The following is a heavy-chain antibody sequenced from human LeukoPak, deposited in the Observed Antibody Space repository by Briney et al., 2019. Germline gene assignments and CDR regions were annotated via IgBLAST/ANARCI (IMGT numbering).Heavy chain of an antibody. CDR1: GFTLSSYS. Sequence: GGSLRLSCSASGFTLSSYSMHWVRQAPGKGLEYVSTSGGATYYADSVKGRFTISRDNAKNTLYLQMSSLRAEDTAVYYCIKDRTGTYSFDYWGQGTLVTVSS. J-gene: IGHJ4*02. D-gene: IGHD7-27*01. V-gene: IGHV3-64D*09. CDR3: IKDRTGTYSFDY. CDR2: SGGAT.